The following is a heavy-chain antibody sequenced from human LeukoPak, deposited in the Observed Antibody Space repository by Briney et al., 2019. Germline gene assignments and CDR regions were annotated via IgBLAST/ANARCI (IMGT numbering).Heavy chain of an antibody. CDR3: ARGGTMVRGVIEYYFDY. D-gene: IGHD3-10*01. CDR1: GFTVSSNY. V-gene: IGHV3-53*01. J-gene: IGHJ4*02. CDR2: IYSGGST. Sequence: PGGSLRLSCAASGFTVSSNYMSWVRQAPGKGLERVSVIYSGGSTYYADSVKGRFTISRHNSKNTLYLQMNSLRAEDTAVYYCARGGTMVRGVIEYYFDYWGQGTLVTVSS.